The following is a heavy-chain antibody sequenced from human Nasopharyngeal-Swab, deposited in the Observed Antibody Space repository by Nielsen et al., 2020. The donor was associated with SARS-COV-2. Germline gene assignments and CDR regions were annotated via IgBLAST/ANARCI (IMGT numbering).Heavy chain of an antibody. V-gene: IGHV5-51*01. D-gene: IGHD6-13*01. CDR2: IYPGDSDT. CDR1: GYSFTSYW. J-gene: IGHJ4*02. CDR3: ARIAAAGTSYFDY. Sequence: GGSLRLSCKGSGYSFTSYWIGWVRQMPGKDLEWMGIIYPGDSDTRCSPSFQGQVTISADKSISTAYLQWSSLKASDTAMYYCARIAAAGTSYFDYWGQGTLVTVSS.